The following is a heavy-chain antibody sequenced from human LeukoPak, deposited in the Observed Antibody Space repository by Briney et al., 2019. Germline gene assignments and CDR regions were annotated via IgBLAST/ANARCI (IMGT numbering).Heavy chain of an antibody. V-gene: IGHV1-2*02. CDR3: ASWAYNFYYYYYMDV. CDR2: INTNSGST. CDR1: GHIFSGYY. J-gene: IGHJ6*03. D-gene: IGHD1-1*01. Sequence: ASVKVSCKASGHIFSGYYMHWVRQAPGQGLEWMAWINTNSGSTKYAQKFQGRVTLTWDKSSSTVYMELNSLRFDDTATYYCASWAYNFYYYYYMDVWGKGTTVPVSS.